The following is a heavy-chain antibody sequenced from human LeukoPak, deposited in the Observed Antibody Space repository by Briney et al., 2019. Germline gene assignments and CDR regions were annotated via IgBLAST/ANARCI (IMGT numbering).Heavy chain of an antibody. D-gene: IGHD4-23*01. J-gene: IGHJ6*02. CDR3: AKEGTTVVRRGYGMDV. Sequence: PGESLQISCQGSGYSFTSNWIAWVRQLPGKGLEWMEIIYPGDSDTRYSPSFQGQVTISADKSISTTYLQWSSLKASDTAMYYCAKEGTTVVRRGYGMDVWGQGTSVTVSS. V-gene: IGHV5-51*01. CDR2: IYPGDSDT. CDR1: GYSFTSNW.